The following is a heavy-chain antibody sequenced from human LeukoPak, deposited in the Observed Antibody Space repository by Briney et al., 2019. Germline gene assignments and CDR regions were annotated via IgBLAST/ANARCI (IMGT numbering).Heavy chain of an antibody. D-gene: IGHD3-10*01. J-gene: IGHJ4*02. CDR3: ARGRYYYGSGSYWDY. V-gene: IGHV1-2*02. CDR2: INPNSGGT. CDR1: GYTFTGYY. Sequence: ASVKVSCKASGYTFTGYYMHWVRQAPGQGLEWMGWINPNSGGTNYAQKFQGGVTMTRDTSISTAYMELSRLRSDDTAVYYCARGRYYYGSGSYWDYWGQGTLVTVSS.